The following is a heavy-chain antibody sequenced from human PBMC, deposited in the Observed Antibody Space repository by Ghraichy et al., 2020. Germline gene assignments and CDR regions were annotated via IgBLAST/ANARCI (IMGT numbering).Heavy chain of an antibody. J-gene: IGHJ4*02. CDR2: ISYDGNNK. CDR3: ARDSGSGWYDGLQIID. Sequence: SLRLSCTASGFSFSVYALHWVRQPPGKGLEWATVISYDGNNKFYADSVKGRFTISRDNSKNTLYLQLNSLRPGDTAVYYCARDSGSGWYDGLQIIDWGQGTLVTVSS. D-gene: IGHD6-19*01. CDR1: GFSFSVYA. V-gene: IGHV3-30-3*01.